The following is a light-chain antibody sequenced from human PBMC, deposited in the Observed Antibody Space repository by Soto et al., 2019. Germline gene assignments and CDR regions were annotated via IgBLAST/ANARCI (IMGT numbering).Light chain of an antibody. J-gene: IGKJ2*01. CDR2: GAS. CDR3: QQYYSIPNT. Sequence: DIQMTQSPSSLSASVGDRVTITCRTSQSISSALNWYQQKTGRAPKLLIYGASTLQSGVPSRFSGSGSGTHFTLTISSLQPDDFATYYCQQYYSIPNTFGQGTKLEIK. V-gene: IGKV1-39*01. CDR1: QSISSA.